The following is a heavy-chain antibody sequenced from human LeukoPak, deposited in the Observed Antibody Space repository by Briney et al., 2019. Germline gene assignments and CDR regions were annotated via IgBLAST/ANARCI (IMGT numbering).Heavy chain of an antibody. CDR2: ISAYNGNT. CDR1: GGTFSSYA. Sequence: ASVKVSCKASGGTFSSYAISWVRQAPGQGLEWMGWISAYNGNTNYAQKLQGRVTMTTDTSTSTAYMELRSLRSDDTAVYYCARDQNPDIVVVPAAMAYWGQGTLVTVSS. J-gene: IGHJ4*02. CDR3: ARDQNPDIVVVPAAMAY. V-gene: IGHV1-18*01. D-gene: IGHD2-2*01.